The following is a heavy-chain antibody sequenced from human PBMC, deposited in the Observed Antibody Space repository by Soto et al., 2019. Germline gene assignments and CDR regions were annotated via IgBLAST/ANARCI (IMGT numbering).Heavy chain of an antibody. CDR2: IYHSGST. CDR3: ARRRGFPYFYGMDV. D-gene: IGHD5-12*01. J-gene: IGHJ6*02. CDR1: GGSISSGGYS. Sequence: QLQLQESGSGLVKPSQTLSLTCAVSGGSISSGGYSWSWIRQPPGKGLEWIGYIYHSGSTYYNPPLKSRVTISVDRSKTQFSLKLSSVTAADTAVYYCARRRGFPYFYGMDVWGQGTTVTVSS. V-gene: IGHV4-30-2*01.